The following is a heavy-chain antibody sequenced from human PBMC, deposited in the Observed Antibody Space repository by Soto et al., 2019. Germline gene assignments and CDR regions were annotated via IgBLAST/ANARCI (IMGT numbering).Heavy chain of an antibody. D-gene: IGHD3-3*01. J-gene: IGHJ4*02. CDR1: RGSFSCYY. CDR2: INHNXST. V-gene: IGHV4-34*01. CDR3: ARAISRGDFWGLGRSGYFDY. Sequence: SETVSLTCAVYRGSFSCYYLSWIRQPPGKGVEWIGEINHNXSTNYNPSLKSGVTISVDTSKNQFSRKLSSVTAADTAVYYCARAISRGDFWGLGRSGYFDYWGQGTLVTVSS.